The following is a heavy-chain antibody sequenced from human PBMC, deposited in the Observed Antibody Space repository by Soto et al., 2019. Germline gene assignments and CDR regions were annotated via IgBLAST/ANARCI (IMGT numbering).Heavy chain of an antibody. CDR1: GFTFSSYG. V-gene: IGHV3-30*03. Sequence: QVQLVESGGGVVQPERSLRLSCAASGFTFSSYGMHWVRQAPGKGLEWVAVISYDGSNKYYADSVKGRFTISRDNSKNTLYLQMNSLRAEDTAVYYCGYGSGGIDYWGQGTLVTVSS. J-gene: IGHJ4*02. D-gene: IGHD3-10*01. CDR3: GYGSGGIDY. CDR2: ISYDGSNK.